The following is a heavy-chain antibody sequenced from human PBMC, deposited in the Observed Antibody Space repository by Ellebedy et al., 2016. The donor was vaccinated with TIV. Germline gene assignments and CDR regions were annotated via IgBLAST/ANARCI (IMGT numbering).Heavy chain of an antibody. CDR3: VTHPLSQWLRFFES. CDR2: ISSTSDYT. D-gene: IGHD6-19*01. J-gene: IGHJ4*02. V-gene: IGHV3-11*03. Sequence: LSLTCAASGLTFSDYYMSWVRQAPGKGLEWVSSISSTSDYTSSADSMEGRFTISRDNADNSMFLQMNSLRAEDTAVYYCVTHPLSQWLRFFESWGRGTLVTVSS. CDR1: GLTFSDYY.